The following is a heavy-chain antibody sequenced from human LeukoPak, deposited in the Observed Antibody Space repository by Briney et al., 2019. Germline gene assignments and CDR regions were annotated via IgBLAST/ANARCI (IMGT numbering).Heavy chain of an antibody. CDR2: IYYSGST. V-gene: IGHV4-59*01. J-gene: IGHJ5*01. Sequence: PSETLSLTCAVYGGSFSGYYWSWIRQPPGKGLEWIGYIYYSGSTNYNPSLKSRVTISVDTSKNQFSLKLSSVTAADTAVYYCARAGSYGSGYGERNWFDSWGQGTLVTVSS. D-gene: IGHD3-10*01. CDR3: ARAGSYGSGYGERNWFDS. CDR1: GGSFSGYY.